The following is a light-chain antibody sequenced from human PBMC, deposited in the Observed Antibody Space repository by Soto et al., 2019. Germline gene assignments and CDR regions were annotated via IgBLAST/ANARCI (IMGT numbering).Light chain of an antibody. V-gene: IGKV3D-20*02. CDR1: QSVSSSY. J-gene: IGKJ2*01. CDR3: HQRSDWPHT. Sequence: EIVLTQSPGTLSLSPGERATLSCRASQSVSSSYLAWYQQKPGQAPRLLIYGASSRATGIPDRFSGSGSGTDFTLTISRLEPDDFAVYFCHQRSDWPHTFGQGTRLDIK. CDR2: GAS.